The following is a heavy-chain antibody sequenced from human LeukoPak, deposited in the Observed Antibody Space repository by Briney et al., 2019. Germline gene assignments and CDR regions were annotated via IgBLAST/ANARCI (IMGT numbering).Heavy chain of an antibody. J-gene: IGHJ6*03. Sequence: SETLSLTCTVSGGSINNYYWSWIRQPPGKGQEWIGSMYYGGPTYHNASLKSRLTISTDVTKNVFSLKLTSVTAADTAAYFCARGAGTGTIYGVGHIGVWGKGTTVTVYS. D-gene: IGHD3-3*01. CDR3: ARGAGTGTIYGVGHIGV. CDR1: GGSINNYY. CDR2: MYYGGPT. V-gene: IGHV4-59*12.